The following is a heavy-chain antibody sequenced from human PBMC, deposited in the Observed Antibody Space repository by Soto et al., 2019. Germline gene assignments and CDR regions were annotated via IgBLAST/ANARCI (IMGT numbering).Heavy chain of an antibody. CDR2: ISGSGGST. CDR1: GFTFSSYA. CDR3: AKVGNYYQYGMDV. V-gene: IGHV3-23*01. Sequence: GSLRLSCAASGFTFSSYAMSWVRQAPGKGLEWVSDISGSGGSTYYADSVKGRFTISRDNSKNTLYLQMNSLRAEDTAIYYCAKVGNYYQYGMDVWGQGTTVTVSS. J-gene: IGHJ6*02. D-gene: IGHD3-10*01.